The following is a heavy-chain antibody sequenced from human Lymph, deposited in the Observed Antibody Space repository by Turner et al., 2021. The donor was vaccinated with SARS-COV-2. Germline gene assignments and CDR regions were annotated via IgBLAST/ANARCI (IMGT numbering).Heavy chain of an antibody. V-gene: IGHV4-34*01. CDR1: GGSFSGYY. J-gene: IGHJ6*02. CDR2: INHSGST. D-gene: IGHD5-18*01. CDR3: ARGGVDTAMVRYYYYGMDV. Sequence: QVQLQQWGAGLFKPSETLSLTCAVYGGSFSGYYWSWIRQPPGKGQGWIGEINHSGSTNYNPSIKSRVTISVDTSKNQFSLKLSSVTAADTAVYYCARGGVDTAMVRYYYYGMDVWGQGTTVTVSS.